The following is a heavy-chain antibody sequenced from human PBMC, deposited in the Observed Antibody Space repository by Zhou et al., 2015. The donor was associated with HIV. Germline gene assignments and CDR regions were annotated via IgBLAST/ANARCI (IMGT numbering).Heavy chain of an antibody. D-gene: IGHD4-17*01. CDR2: SFLSFRE. CDR1: EPPSILST. J-gene: IGHJ1*01. CDR3: ARGLAYGDNEVFFPQ. V-gene: IGHV1-69*01. Sequence: QVQLVQSGAELGKPGSSVRVSCRTLVEPPSILSTSTGYVRPLAEDLNGWEASFLSFREQTTHGNFRARVTISVDASSKTGFLEVRNLRPDDTAVYYCARGLAYGDNEVFFPQWGQGTLVTVSA.